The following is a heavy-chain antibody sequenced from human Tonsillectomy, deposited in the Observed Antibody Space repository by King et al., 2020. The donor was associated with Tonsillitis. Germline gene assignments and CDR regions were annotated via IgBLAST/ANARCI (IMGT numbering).Heavy chain of an antibody. V-gene: IGHV3-23*04. CDR3: AKGGCSSTSCYYDCDY. J-gene: IGHJ4*02. D-gene: IGHD2-2*01. CDR2: ISGSGGST. CDR1: GFTFSSYA. Sequence: VQLVESGGGLVQPGGSLRLSCAASGFTFSSYAMSWVRQAPGKGLEWVSAISGSGGSTYYDDSVKGRCTISRDNSKNTLYLQMNSLRAEDTAVYYCAKGGCSSTSCYYDCDYWGQGTLVTVSS.